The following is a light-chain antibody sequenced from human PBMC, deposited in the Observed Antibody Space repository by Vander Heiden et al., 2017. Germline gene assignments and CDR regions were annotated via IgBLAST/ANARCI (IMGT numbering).Light chain of an antibody. J-gene: IGLJ1*01. Sequence: QSVLTQPPSASGTPGQRVTISCSGGNSNIGSNPVNWYQQLPGTAPNLLIYSNNQRPSGVPDRFSGSKSGTSASLAISGLQSEDEADYYCAAWDDSLNGQVFGTGTKVTGL. V-gene: IGLV1-44*01. CDR3: AAWDDSLNGQV. CDR1: NSNIGSNP. CDR2: SNN.